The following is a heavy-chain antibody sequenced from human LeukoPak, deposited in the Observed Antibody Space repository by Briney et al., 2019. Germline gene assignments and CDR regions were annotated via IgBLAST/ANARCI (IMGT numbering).Heavy chain of an antibody. D-gene: IGHD1-26*01. J-gene: IGHJ4*02. Sequence: GGSLRLSCASSVFTFSEYFMTWIRQAPGKRLGWVSSISSSRTYINYADSVKGRFTVSRDDAKNSLFLQMNSLRAEDTAVYYCARENYYKFEYWGQGTLVTVSS. CDR3: ARENYYKFEY. V-gene: IGHV3-11*05. CDR1: VFTFSEYF. CDR2: ISSSRTYI.